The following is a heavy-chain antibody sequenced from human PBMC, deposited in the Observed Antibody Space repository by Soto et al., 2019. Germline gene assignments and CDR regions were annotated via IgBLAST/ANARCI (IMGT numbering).Heavy chain of an antibody. J-gene: IGHJ4*02. CDR1: AFSFSSYS. CDR3: ASLSGGPGW. CDR2: IPYDGSNK. D-gene: IGHD6-19*01. V-gene: IGHV3-30-3*01. Sequence: GGSLRLSCAASAFSFSSYSMHWVRQAPGKGLEWVAAIPYDGSNKYYADSVKGRFTISRDNSKNTLYLQMNSLRAEDTAVYYCASLSGGPGWGGQGTLVTVSS.